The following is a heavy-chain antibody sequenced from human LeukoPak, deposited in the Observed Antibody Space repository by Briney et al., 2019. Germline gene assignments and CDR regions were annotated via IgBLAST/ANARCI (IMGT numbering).Heavy chain of an antibody. CDR2: INVNQGGT. V-gene: IGHV1-2*02. D-gene: IGHD3-22*01. Sequence: ASVKVSCNAAGYTFTAYFLLWWRQAPGQGLEWLRWINVNQGGTNYPQKFKGRVTMNRDTSISTAYMELSRMRSDDAAVYYCARHRDFDSTGYYYRLFDCRGRGSLVSVPS. CDR3: ARHRDFDSTGYYYRLFDC. CDR1: GYTFTAYF. J-gene: IGHJ4*02.